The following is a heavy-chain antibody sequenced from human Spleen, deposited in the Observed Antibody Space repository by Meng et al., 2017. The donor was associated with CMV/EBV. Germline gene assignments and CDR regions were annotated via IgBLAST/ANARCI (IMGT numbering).Heavy chain of an antibody. CDR2: ISAYNGNT. D-gene: IGHD4-23*01. V-gene: IGHV1-18*01. Sequence: ASVKVSCKASGYTFTSYGISWVRQAPGQGLEWMGWISAYNGNTNYAQKFQGRVTMTRDTSISTAYMELSRLRSDDTAVYYCASPGGVYGGKGLYYGMDVWGQGTTVTVSS. CDR3: ASPGGVYGGKGLYYGMDV. CDR1: GYTFTSYG. J-gene: IGHJ6*02.